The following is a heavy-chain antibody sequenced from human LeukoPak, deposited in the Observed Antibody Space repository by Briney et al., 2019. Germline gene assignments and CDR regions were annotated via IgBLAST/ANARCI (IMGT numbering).Heavy chain of an antibody. V-gene: IGHV3-21*01. CDR3: ARDNDFWSDFDY. J-gene: IGHJ4*02. D-gene: IGHD3-3*01. Sequence: GGSLRLSCAASGFTFSNYYMNWVRQAPGKGLEWVSSISGRSTDINYADSVKGRFTISRDNSKNTLYLQMNSLRAEDTAVYYCARDNDFWSDFDYWGQGTLVTVSS. CDR2: ISGRSTDI. CDR1: GFTFSNYY.